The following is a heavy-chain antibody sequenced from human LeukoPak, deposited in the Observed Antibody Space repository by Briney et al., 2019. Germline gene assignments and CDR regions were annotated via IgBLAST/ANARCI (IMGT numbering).Heavy chain of an antibody. V-gene: IGHV1-46*01. CDR2: INPSGGST. D-gene: IGHD4-23*01. J-gene: IGHJ4*02. CDR3: ARDGDYHGNSVHFDY. Sequence: ASVKDSRMPCGYTLTNYFIHSVRPAPGQGLEWMGIINPSGGSTTFSPKFQGRITLTRDTSTNTVYLDLSSLRSEDTAVYYCARDGDYHGNSVHFDYWGQGTQVTVSS. CDR1: GYTLTNYF.